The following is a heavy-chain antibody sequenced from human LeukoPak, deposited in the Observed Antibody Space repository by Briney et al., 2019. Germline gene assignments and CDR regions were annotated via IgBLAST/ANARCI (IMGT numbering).Heavy chain of an antibody. CDR2: IYSGGST. Sequence: GGSLRLSCAASGFTVSINYMSWVRQAPGKGLEWVSVIYSGGSTYYADSVKGRFTISRDNSKNTLYLQMNSLRAEDTAVYYCARTRGGTYYFDYWGQGTLVTVSS. CDR3: ARTRGGTYYFDY. CDR1: GFTVSINY. V-gene: IGHV3-66*01. D-gene: IGHD3-16*01. J-gene: IGHJ4*02.